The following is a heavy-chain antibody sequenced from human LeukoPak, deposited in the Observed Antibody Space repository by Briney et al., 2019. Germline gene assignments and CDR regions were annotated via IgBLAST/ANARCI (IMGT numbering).Heavy chain of an antibody. D-gene: IGHD1-26*01. V-gene: IGHV3-11*04. CDR1: GFTFSNHY. J-gene: IGHJ3*02. Sequence: PGGSLRLSCAASGFTFSNHYMSWIRQAPGKGLVWVSYISSRSSNKYYADSVKGRFTISRDNAKNSPYLQMDSLRVEDTAVYYCAREGWDLNALDIWGQGTMVTVS. CDR2: ISSRSSNK. CDR3: AREGWDLNALDI.